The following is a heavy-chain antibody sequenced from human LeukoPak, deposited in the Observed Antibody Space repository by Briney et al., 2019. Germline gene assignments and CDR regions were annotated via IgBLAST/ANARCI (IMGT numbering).Heavy chain of an antibody. Sequence: GGSLRLSCAASGFTFSTYWMHWVRQVPGKGLVGVSRINSDGNIITYADSVKGRFTSSRDNARNMVYLKMNSLRAEDTAVYYCVAGMGNYWGQGTLVPV. CDR3: VAGMGNY. V-gene: IGHV3-74*01. CDR1: GFTFSTYW. J-gene: IGHJ4*02. D-gene: IGHD6-13*01. CDR2: INSDGNII.